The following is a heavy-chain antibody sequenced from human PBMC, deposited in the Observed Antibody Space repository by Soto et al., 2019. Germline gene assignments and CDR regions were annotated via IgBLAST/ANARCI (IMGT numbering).Heavy chain of an antibody. CDR1: GFTFSSYS. Sequence: EVQLVESGGGLAKPGGSLRLSCAASGFTFSSYSMNWVRQAPGKGLEWVSSISSSSSYIYYADSVKGRFTISGDNAKNSLYLQMTSLRAEDTAVYYCARVADYYDSSDYIDPCGQGTLVTVSS. CDR2: ISSSSSYI. V-gene: IGHV3-21*01. J-gene: IGHJ5*02. D-gene: IGHD3-22*01. CDR3: ARVADYYDSSDYIDP.